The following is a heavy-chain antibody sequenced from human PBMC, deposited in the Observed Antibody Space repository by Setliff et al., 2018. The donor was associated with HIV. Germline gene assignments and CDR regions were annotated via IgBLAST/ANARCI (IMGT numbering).Heavy chain of an antibody. CDR2: IYHSGST. D-gene: IGHD2-2*01. CDR1: GYSISSGYY. J-gene: IGHJ3*02. V-gene: IGHV4-38-2*02. CDR3: ARDPRSPVGAFDI. Sequence: SGTLSLTCTVSGYSISSGYYWGWIRQPPGKGLEWIGSIYHSGSTYYNPSLKSRVTISVDTSKNQFSLKLSSVTAADTAVYYCARDPRSPVGAFDIWGQGTMVTVSS.